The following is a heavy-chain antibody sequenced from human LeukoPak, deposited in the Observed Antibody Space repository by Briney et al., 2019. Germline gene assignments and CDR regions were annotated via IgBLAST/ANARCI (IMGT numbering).Heavy chain of an antibody. CDR3: ARVLSVTTWPPFGY. Sequence: SVKVSCKASGDTFSSYAISWVRQAPGQGLEWMGRIIPILGIANYAQKFQGRVTITADKSTSTAYMELSSLRSEDTAVYYCARVLSVTTWPPFGYWGKGALVTVSS. J-gene: IGHJ4*02. V-gene: IGHV1-69*04. D-gene: IGHD4-17*01. CDR1: GDTFSSYA. CDR2: IIPILGIA.